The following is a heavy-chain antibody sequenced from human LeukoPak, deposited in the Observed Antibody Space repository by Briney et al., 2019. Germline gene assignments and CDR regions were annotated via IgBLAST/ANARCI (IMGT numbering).Heavy chain of an antibody. Sequence: GGSLRLPCVASGFTFSTYNMNWVRQAPGKGLEWVAVIWYDGSQKYYADSVKGRFTISRDNSKNTLFLQMNSLRAEDTAVYYCARYGSGKNFDYWGQGTLVTVSS. D-gene: IGHD3-10*01. CDR3: ARYGSGKNFDY. J-gene: IGHJ4*02. CDR1: GFTFSTYN. V-gene: IGHV3-33*08. CDR2: IWYDGSQK.